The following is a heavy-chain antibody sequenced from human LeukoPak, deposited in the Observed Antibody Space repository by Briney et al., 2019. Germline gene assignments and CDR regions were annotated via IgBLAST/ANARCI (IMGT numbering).Heavy chain of an antibody. J-gene: IGHJ6*03. CDR2: ISTYNGNT. CDR3: AGDGEPYFDWSLPSFYYMDV. CDR1: GYLFTRKS. D-gene: IGHD3-9*01. V-gene: IGHV1-18*01. Sequence: GASVKVSCKXSGYLFTRKSISWVRQAPGQGLEWMGWISTYNGNTRYSQRFQGRVTMTTDTATNTVYMDMRSLRPDDTAVYYCAGDGEPYFDWSLPSFYYMDVWGKGTPVIVSS.